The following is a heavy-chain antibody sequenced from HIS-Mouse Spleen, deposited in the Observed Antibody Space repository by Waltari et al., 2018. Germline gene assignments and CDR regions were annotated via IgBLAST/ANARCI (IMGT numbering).Heavy chain of an antibody. V-gene: IGHV4-39*07. J-gene: IGHJ2*01. Sequence: QLQLQESGPGLVKPSETLSLTCTVSGGFISSSRYSLGWIRQPPGKGLGWIGSIYYSGSTYYNPSLKSRVTISVDTSKNQFSLKLSSVTAADTAVYYCAREIPYSSSWYDWYFDLWGRGTLVTVSS. D-gene: IGHD6-13*01. CDR2: IYYSGST. CDR1: GGFISSSRYS. CDR3: AREIPYSSSWYDWYFDL.